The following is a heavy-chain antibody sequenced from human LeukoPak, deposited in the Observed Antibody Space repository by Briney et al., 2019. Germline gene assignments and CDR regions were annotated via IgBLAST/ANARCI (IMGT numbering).Heavy chain of an antibody. CDR2: IKEDGSQK. CDR3: ARESRRITMVRGLDMDV. CDR1: GFTFSSYW. V-gene: IGHV3-7*03. Sequence: GGSLRLSCAASGFTFSSYWMHWVRRAPRKGLEWVANIKEDGSQKYFVDSVKGRFTISRDNAKNSLYLQMNSLRAEDTAVYYCARESRRITMVRGLDMDVWGKGTTVTVSS. D-gene: IGHD3-10*01. J-gene: IGHJ6*04.